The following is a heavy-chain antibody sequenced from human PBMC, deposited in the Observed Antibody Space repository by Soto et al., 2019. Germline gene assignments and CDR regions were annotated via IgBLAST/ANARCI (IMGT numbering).Heavy chain of an antibody. CDR3: ARTLYSYGPRFDY. J-gene: IGHJ4*02. CDR1: GGSISSGDYY. CDR2: IYFSEST. D-gene: IGHD5-18*01. V-gene: IGHV4-30-4*02. Sequence: SETLSLTCNVSGGSISSGDYYWSWIRQPPGKGLEWIGYIYFSESTSYNPSLKSRVTISGDKSKNQFSLKLSSVTAADTAVYYCARTLYSYGPRFDYWGQGTLVTVPQ.